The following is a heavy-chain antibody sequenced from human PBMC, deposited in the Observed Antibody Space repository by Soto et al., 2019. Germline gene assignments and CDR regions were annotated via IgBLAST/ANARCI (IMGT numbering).Heavy chain of an antibody. J-gene: IGHJ6*04. CDR3: AKRAVPYYGEDV. Sequence: EVQLLESGGGLVQPGGSLRLSCAASGFTFSSYAMSWVRQAPGKGLEWVSVISGSGGSTYYADSVKGRFTISRDNSKNTLYLQMNSLRAEETAVYYCAKRAVPYYGEDVWGKGTTVTVSS. CDR1: GFTFSSYA. CDR2: ISGSGGST. D-gene: IGHD6-6*01. V-gene: IGHV3-23*01.